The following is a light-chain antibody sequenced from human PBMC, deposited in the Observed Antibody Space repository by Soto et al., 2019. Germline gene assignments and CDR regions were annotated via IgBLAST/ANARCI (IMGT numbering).Light chain of an antibody. Sequence: DIQMTQSPSSLSASVGDRVTITCRASQSISSYLNWYQQKPGKAPKLLIYKASSLESGVPSRFSGSGSGTEFTLTISSLQPDDFATYYCQQYNSYSRTFGQGTKVDTK. CDR3: QQYNSYSRT. CDR2: KAS. V-gene: IGKV1-5*03. J-gene: IGKJ1*01. CDR1: QSISSY.